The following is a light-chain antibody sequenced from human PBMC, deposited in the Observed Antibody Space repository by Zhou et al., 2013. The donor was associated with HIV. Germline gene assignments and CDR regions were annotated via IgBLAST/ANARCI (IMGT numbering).Light chain of an antibody. CDR2: LGS. CDR1: QSLLHSNGYNY. V-gene: IGKV2-28*01. CDR3: MQGLQTPPMYT. Sequence: EIVMTQSPLSLPVTPGEPASISCRSSQSLLHSNGYNYLDWYRQKPGQSPQLLIYLGSNRASGVPDRFSGSGSGTDFTLKISRMEAEDVGVYYCMQGLQTPPMYTFGQGTKLEIK. J-gene: IGKJ2*01.